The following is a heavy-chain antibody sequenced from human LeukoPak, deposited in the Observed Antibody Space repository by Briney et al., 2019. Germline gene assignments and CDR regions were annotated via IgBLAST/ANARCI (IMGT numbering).Heavy chain of an antibody. CDR1: GGSISSYY. CDR3: ARGATVVTHLDY. J-gene: IGHJ4*02. CDR2: IYYSGST. Sequence: SETLSLTCTVSGGSISSYYWSRIRQPPGKGLEWIGYIYYSGSTNYNPSLKSRVTISVDTSKNQFSLKLSSVTAADTAVYYCARGATVVTHLDYWGQGTLVTVSS. D-gene: IGHD4-23*01. V-gene: IGHV4-59*01.